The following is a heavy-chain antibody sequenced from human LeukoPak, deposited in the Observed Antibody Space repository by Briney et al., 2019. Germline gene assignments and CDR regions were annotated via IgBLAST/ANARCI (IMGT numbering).Heavy chain of an antibody. CDR3: ARDQYGDYVFDY. Sequence: GGSLLLSCVVSGFTFSSYSMNWVRQAPGKGLEWVSSIRSSSSYIYYTDSVKGRFIISRDNAKNSLHLQMNSLRAEDTAVYCCARDQYGDYVFDYWGQGTLVTVSS. CDR1: GFTFSSYS. D-gene: IGHD4-17*01. J-gene: IGHJ4*02. V-gene: IGHV3-21*01. CDR2: IRSSSSYI.